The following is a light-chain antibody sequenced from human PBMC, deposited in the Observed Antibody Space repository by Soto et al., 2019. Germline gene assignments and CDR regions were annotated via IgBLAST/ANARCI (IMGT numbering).Light chain of an antibody. J-gene: IGLJ2*01. CDR3: CSYTTANTLV. Sequence: QSALTQPASVSGSPGQSITISCTGTSSDVGGYNYASWYQQHPGKAPKVIIYGVTHRPSGVSNRFSGSKSVNTASLTISGLQAEDEADYYCCSYTTANTLVFGGGTKLTVL. CDR2: GVT. CDR1: SSDVGGYNY. V-gene: IGLV2-14*01.